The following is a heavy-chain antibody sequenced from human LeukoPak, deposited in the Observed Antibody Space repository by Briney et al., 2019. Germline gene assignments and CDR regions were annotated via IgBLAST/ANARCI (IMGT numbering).Heavy chain of an antibody. CDR2: INAGGTT. J-gene: IGHJ4*02. CDR1: GLTFSKYA. V-gene: IGHV3-23*01. D-gene: IGHD2-8*01. Sequence: GGSLRLSCAVSGLTFSKYAMSWVRQAPGRGLEWVSGINAGGTTLYADPVKGRFTISRDNSESTLYLQMNSLRGEDTAAYYCARDAWSVRSYFDYWGQGTLVTVSS. CDR3: ARDAWSVRSYFDY.